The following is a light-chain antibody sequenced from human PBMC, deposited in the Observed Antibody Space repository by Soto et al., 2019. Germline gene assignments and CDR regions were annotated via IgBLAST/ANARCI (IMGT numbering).Light chain of an antibody. Sequence: QSALTQPASVSGSPGQSITISCTGTSSDVGGYNYVSWYQHHPGKAPKVMIYEVNNRPSGVSNRIFGSKSYTTASLTVSGLQAEDEADYYCSSFAGTNSFVFGTGTKVTVL. V-gene: IGLV2-14*01. J-gene: IGLJ1*01. CDR2: EVN. CDR1: SSDVGGYNY. CDR3: SSFAGTNSFV.